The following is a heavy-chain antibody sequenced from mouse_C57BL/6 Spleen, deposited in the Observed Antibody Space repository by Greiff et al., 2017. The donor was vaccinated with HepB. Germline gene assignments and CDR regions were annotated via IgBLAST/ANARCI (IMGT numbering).Heavy chain of an antibody. D-gene: IGHD2-4*01. V-gene: IGHV5-16*01. Sequence: EVMLVESEGGLVQPGSSMKLSCTASGFTFSDYYMAWVRQVPEKGLEWVANINYDGSSTYYLDSLKSRFIISRDNAKNILYLQMSSLKSEDTATYYCARALYDYYYAMDYWGQGTSVTVSS. J-gene: IGHJ4*01. CDR1: GFTFSDYY. CDR2: INYDGSST. CDR3: ARALYDYYYAMDY.